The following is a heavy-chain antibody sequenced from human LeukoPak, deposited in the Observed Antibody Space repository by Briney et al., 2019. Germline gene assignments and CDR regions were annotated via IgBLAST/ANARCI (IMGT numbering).Heavy chain of an antibody. V-gene: IGHV4-4*07. Sequence: KSSETLSLTCTVSGVSISSYYWSWIRQPAGKGLEWIGRIYNSGNTNYSPSLESRVTMSADTSKNQFSLKLSSVSAADTAVYYCARGTFDSSGYYLFDYWGQGTLVTVSS. J-gene: IGHJ4*02. CDR1: GVSISSYY. CDR2: IYNSGNT. D-gene: IGHD3-22*01. CDR3: ARGTFDSSGYYLFDY.